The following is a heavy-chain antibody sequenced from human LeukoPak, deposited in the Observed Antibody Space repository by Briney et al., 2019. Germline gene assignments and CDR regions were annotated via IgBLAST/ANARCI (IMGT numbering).Heavy chain of an antibody. D-gene: IGHD1-1*01. CDR1: GGSISSYY. CDR2: IYYSGST. V-gene: IGHV4-59*01. Sequence: SETLSLTCTVSGGSISSYYWSWIRQPPGKGLEWIGYIYYSGSTNYNPSLKSRVTISVDTSKNQFSLKLSSVTAADTAVYYCARLSNDSPFDYWGQGTLVTVSS. J-gene: IGHJ4*02. CDR3: ARLSNDSPFDY.